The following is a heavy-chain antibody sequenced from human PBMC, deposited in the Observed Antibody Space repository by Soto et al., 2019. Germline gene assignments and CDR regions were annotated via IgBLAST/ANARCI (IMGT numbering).Heavy chain of an antibody. CDR3: GRGRSGQIVVFY. CDR1: GYTFTGHY. D-gene: IGHD1-26*01. CDR2: IGPESGAT. V-gene: IGHV1-2*02. J-gene: IGHJ4*02. Sequence: ASVKVSCKASGYTFTGHYIHWVRQAPEQGPEWMGEIGPESGATRYAQKFQGRVTMTRDTSITTVYMELKNLSPDDTAVYYCGRGRSGQIVVFYWGQGTLVTVSS.